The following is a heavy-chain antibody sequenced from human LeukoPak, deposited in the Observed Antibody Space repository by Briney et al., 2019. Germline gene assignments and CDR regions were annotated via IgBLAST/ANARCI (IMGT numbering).Heavy chain of an antibody. CDR2: INPNSGGT. J-gene: IGHJ5*02. CDR1: GYTFTGYY. D-gene: IGHD3-22*01. V-gene: IGHV1-2*02. CDR3: AREEMGYDSSGYYYGWFDP. Sequence: GASVKVSCKASGYTFTGYYMHWVRQAPGQGLEWMGWINPNSGGTNYAQKFQGRVTMTRDTSISTAYMELSRLRSDDTAVYYCAREEMGYDSSGYYYGWFDPWGQGTLVTVSS.